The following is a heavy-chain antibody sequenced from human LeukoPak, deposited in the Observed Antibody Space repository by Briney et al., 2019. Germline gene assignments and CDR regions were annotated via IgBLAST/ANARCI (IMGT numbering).Heavy chain of an antibody. CDR2: INHSGST. CDR1: GGSFSGYY. J-gene: IGHJ5*02. V-gene: IGHV4-34*01. Sequence: PSETLSLTCVVYGGSFSGYYWSWIRQPPGKGLEWIGEINHSGSTNYNPSLKSRVTISVDTSKNQFSLKLSSVTAADTAVYYCARVVPAAFRWFDPWGQGTLVTVSS. CDR3: ARVVPAAFRWFDP. D-gene: IGHD2-2*01.